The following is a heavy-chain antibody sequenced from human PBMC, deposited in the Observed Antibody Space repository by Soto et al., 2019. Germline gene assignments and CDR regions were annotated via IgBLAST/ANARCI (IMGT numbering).Heavy chain of an antibody. V-gene: IGHV4-34*01. D-gene: IGHD3-10*01. J-gene: IGHJ4*02. CDR2: VNYGGSS. CDR1: GGSFSGYY. CDR3: ARHPPGMALDY. Sequence: SETLSLTCAVRGGSFSGYYWDWIRQPPGKGLEWIGGVNYGGSSYYNPSLKSRVTISVDTSKNQFSLKLSSVTAADTAVYYCARHPPGMALDYWGQGTLVTVSS.